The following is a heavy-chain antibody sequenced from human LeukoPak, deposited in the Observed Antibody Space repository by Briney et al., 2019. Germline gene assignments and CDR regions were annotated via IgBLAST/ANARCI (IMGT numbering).Heavy chain of an antibody. J-gene: IGHJ4*02. Sequence: SETLSLTCTVSAGSINPYYWSWIRQSAEKGLEWIGRIYASGTTKYNPSLQSRIAMSVDMSKKQFSLNLASVTAADTAVYYCARDQGYTYGQTHYFDFWDQGILVTVSS. D-gene: IGHD5-18*01. CDR1: AGSINPYY. CDR3: ARDQGYTYGQTHYFDF. CDR2: IYASGTT. V-gene: IGHV4-4*07.